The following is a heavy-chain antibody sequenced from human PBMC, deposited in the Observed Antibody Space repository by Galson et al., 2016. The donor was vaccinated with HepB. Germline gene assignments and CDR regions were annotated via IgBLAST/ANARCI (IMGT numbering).Heavy chain of an antibody. V-gene: IGHV4-39*07. CDR2: IYYFGTA. Sequence: SETLSLTCIVSGGSISSMTSTYEYLWGWIRQSPGEGLEWIASIYYFGTAFYNPSLKSRVTMSVDTSNNHFSLSLDSVTAADKAVYFCAGDSGRSAGDAFDVWGPGTMVTVSS. CDR3: AGDSGRSAGDAFDV. CDR1: GGSISSMTSTYEYL. J-gene: IGHJ3*01.